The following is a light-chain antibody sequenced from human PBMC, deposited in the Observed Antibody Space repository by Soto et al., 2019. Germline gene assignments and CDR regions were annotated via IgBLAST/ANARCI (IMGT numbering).Light chain of an antibody. CDR1: QGISSY. CDR2: GAS. V-gene: IGKV1-9*01. J-gene: IGKJ1*01. CDR3: QQLDSYPRT. Sequence: IQLAQSPSFLSASVGDRVTITCRASQGISSYLAWYQQKPGKAPKLLIYGASTLQSGVPSRFSGSGSGTEFTLTISSLQPEDFATYYCQQLDSYPRTFGQGTKVDI.